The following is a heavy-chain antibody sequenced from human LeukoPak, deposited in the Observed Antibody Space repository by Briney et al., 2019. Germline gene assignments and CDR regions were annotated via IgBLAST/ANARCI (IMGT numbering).Heavy chain of an antibody. Sequence: EPSETLSLTCTVSGGSISSSSYYWGWIRQSPGKGLEWIGSFSYSGTTYYNPSLKSRVTISVDASKNQFSLRLSFVTAADTAVYFCARQLDCGSPATLGWFDPWGQGTLVTVSS. CDR1: GGSISSSSYY. CDR2: FSYSGTT. CDR3: ARQLDCGSPATLGWFDP. J-gene: IGHJ5*02. D-gene: IGHD2-15*01. V-gene: IGHV4-39*01.